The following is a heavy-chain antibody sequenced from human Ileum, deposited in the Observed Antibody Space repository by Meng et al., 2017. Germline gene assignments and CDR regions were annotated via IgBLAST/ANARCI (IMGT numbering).Heavy chain of an antibody. CDR3: AKGVWFGELLPYYFDY. V-gene: IGHV3-9*01. CDR1: GFTFDDYA. CDR2: ISWNSGSI. J-gene: IGHJ4*02. D-gene: IGHD3-10*01. Sequence: GGSLRLSCAASGFTFDDYAMHWVRQAPGKGLEWVSGISWNSGSIGYADSVKGRFTISRDNAKNSLYLQMNSLRAEDTALYYCAKGVWFGELLPYYFDYWGQGTLVTVSS.